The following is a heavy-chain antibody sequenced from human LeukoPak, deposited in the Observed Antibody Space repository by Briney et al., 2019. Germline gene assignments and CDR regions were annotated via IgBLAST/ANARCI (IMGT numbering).Heavy chain of an antibody. J-gene: IGHJ4*02. Sequence: PSETLSLTCTVSGGSISSSSYYWGWIRQPPGKGLEWIGSIYYSGSTYYNPSLKSRVTISVDTSKNQFSLKLSSVTAADTAVYYCARVDSDIVATAFDYWGQGTLVTVSS. CDR3: ARVDSDIVATAFDY. D-gene: IGHD5-12*01. CDR2: IYYSGST. V-gene: IGHV4-39*07. CDR1: GGSISSSSYY.